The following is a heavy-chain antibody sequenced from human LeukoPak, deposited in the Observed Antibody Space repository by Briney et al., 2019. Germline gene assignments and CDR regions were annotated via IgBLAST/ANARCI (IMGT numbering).Heavy chain of an antibody. D-gene: IGHD2-15*01. J-gene: IGHJ5*02. V-gene: IGHV3-30*01. CDR3: AKGRGFDVYCRAGSCSTFDP. Sequence: GGSLRLSCAASGFTFGSNAMSWVRQAPGKGLEWVAVISYDGSNKYYADSVKGRFTISRDNSKSTLYLQMNSLRAEDTAVYYCAKGRGFDVYCRAGSCSTFDPWGQGTLVTVSS. CDR1: GFTFGSNA. CDR2: ISYDGSNK.